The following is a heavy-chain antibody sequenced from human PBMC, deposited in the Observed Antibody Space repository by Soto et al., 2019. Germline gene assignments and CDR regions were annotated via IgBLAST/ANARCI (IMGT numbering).Heavy chain of an antibody. J-gene: IGHJ6*02. CDR1: GGSFSGYY. CDR3: ARAPNDDFWSGHIHRYYYYGTDV. CDR2: INHSGST. D-gene: IGHD3-3*01. Sequence: SETLSLTCAVYGGSFSGYYWSWIRQPPGKGLEWIGEINHSGSTNYNPSLKSRVTISVDTSKNQFSLKLSSVTAADTAVYYCARAPNDDFWSGHIHRYYYYGTDVWGQGTKVTVSS. V-gene: IGHV4-34*01.